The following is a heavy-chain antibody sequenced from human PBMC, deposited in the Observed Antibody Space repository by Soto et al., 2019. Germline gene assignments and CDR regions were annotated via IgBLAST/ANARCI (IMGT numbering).Heavy chain of an antibody. CDR1: GGSFSGYY. Sequence: SETLSLTCAVYGGSFSGYYWSWIRQPPGKGLEWIGEINHSGSTNYNPSLKSRVTISVDTSKNQFSLKLISVTAADTAVYYCARGLSMVRGVIITLPPYYYYMGVWGKGTTVT. J-gene: IGHJ6*03. V-gene: IGHV4-34*01. D-gene: IGHD3-10*01. CDR2: INHSGST. CDR3: ARGLSMVRGVIITLPPYYYYMGV.